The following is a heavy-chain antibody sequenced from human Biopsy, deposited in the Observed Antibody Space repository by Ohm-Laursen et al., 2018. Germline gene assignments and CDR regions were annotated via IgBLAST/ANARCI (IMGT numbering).Heavy chain of an antibody. J-gene: IGHJ6*02. CDR3: AKDLHTYGMGV. CDR2: INKDGNRL. Sequence: SLRLSCAASGFTFRSYWMNWVRQAPGKGLVWVSTINKDGNRLQYVDSVRGRFTISRDNAKNTLHLQMNSLRADDTAIYYCAKDLHTYGMGVWGQGTTVSVS. V-gene: IGHV3-74*03. CDR1: GFTFRSYW.